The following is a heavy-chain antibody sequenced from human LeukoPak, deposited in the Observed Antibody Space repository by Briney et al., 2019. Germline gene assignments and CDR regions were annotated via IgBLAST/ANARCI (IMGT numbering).Heavy chain of an antibody. D-gene: IGHD3-22*01. CDR1: GFTLSSYS. CDR2: IRYDGSNK. V-gene: IGHV3-30*02. Sequence: GGSLRLSCAASGFTLSSYSMSWVRQAPGKGLEWVAFIRYDGSNKYYADSVKGRFTISRDNSKNTLYLQMNSLRAEDTAVYYCARWYYYDSSQAFDIWGQGTVVTVSS. J-gene: IGHJ3*02. CDR3: ARWYYYDSSQAFDI.